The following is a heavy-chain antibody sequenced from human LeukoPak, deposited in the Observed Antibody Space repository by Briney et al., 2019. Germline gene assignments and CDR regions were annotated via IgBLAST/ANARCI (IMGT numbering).Heavy chain of an antibody. Sequence: GGSLRLSCTASGFTFSNYDMTWVRQAPGKGLEWVSSISATTIYTFSADSVRGRFTISRDNAKNTLYLQMNSLRTEDTAVYYCASSRDGYFDYWGQGTLVTVSS. J-gene: IGHJ4*02. D-gene: IGHD5-24*01. CDR2: ISATTIYT. CDR1: GFTFSNYD. V-gene: IGHV3-21*01. CDR3: ASSRDGYFDY.